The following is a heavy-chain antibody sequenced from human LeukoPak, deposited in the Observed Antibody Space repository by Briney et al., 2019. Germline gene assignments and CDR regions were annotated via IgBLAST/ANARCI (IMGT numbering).Heavy chain of an antibody. V-gene: IGHV3-30*02. J-gene: IGHJ4*02. CDR3: AREIEMATTRGLNY. CDR2: IRYDGSNK. D-gene: IGHD5-24*01. Sequence: GGSLRLSCAASGFTFSSYDIHWVRQAPGKGLEWVAFIRYDGSNKYYADSVKGRFTISRDNSKNTLYLQMNSLRAEDTAVYYCAREIEMATTRGLNYWGQGTLVTVSS. CDR1: GFTFSSYD.